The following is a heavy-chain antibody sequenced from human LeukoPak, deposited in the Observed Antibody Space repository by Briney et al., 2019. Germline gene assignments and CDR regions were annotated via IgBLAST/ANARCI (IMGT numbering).Heavy chain of an antibody. J-gene: IGHJ4*02. CDR1: GGSISSYY. CDR3: ARVGAISTYFDY. D-gene: IGHD2-21*01. Sequence: SETLSLTCTVSGGSISSYYWSWIRQPPGKGLEWIGYIYYSGSTNYNPSLKSRVTISVDTSKNQFSLKLSSVTAADTAVYYCARVGAISTYFDYWGQGTLVTVSS. CDR2: IYYSGST. V-gene: IGHV4-59*01.